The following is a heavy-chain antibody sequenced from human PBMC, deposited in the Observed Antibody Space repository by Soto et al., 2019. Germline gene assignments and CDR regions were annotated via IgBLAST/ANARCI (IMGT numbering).Heavy chain of an antibody. D-gene: IGHD3-10*01. J-gene: IGHJ4*02. CDR1: GYTLTELS. V-gene: IGHV1-46*01. CDR3: ARDGSYYGLDY. Sequence: ASVKVSCKVSGYTLTELSMHWVRQAPGQGLEWMGTIYPGGVNIGYAQKFKGRVTMTKDTSTSTVYMELNSLTSEDTAVYYCARDGSYYGLDYWGQGTLVTVSS. CDR2: IYPGGVNI.